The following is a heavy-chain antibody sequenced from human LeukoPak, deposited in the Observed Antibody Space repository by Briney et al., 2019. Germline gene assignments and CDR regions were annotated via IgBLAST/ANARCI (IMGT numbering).Heavy chain of an antibody. CDR2: IIAIFGTA. D-gene: IGHD6-13*01. Sequence: SVKVSCKASGGTFSNYAISWVRQAPGQGLEWMGGIIAIFGTANYAQKFQGRVTITADKSTNTAYMELSSLRSEDTAVYYCARGGGIAAHNWFDPWGQGTLVTVSS. CDR3: ARGGGIAAHNWFDP. J-gene: IGHJ5*02. CDR1: GGTFSNYA. V-gene: IGHV1-69*06.